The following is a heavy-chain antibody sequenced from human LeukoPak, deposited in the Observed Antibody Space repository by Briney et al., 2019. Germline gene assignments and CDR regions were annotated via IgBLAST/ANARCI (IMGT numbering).Heavy chain of an antibody. CDR1: GFTFNLYG. D-gene: IGHD1-26*01. CDR2: ISGYGANT. V-gene: IGHV3-23*01. CDR3: AKDRGPYLGIDNNWFDP. Sequence: GGSRRLSCAASGFTFNLYGMSWVRQVPGKGLEWVSGISGYGANTYYADSVKGRFTISRDNSKNTVFLQMNSLTVEDTAVYRCAKDRGPYLGIDNNWFDPWGQGTLVIVSS. J-gene: IGHJ5*02.